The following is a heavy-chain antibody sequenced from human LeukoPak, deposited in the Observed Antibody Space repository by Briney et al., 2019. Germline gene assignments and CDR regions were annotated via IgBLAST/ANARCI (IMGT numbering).Heavy chain of an antibody. CDR1: GYTFTGYY. CDR2: INPNSGGT. CDR3: ARDSSGGYNWFDP. Sequence: GASVKVSCKASGYTFTGYYMHWVRQAPGQGLEWMGWINPNSGGTNYAQKFQGRVTMTRDTSISTAYMELSRLKSDDTAVYYCARDSSGGYNWFDPWGQGTLATVSS. J-gene: IGHJ5*02. V-gene: IGHV1-2*02. D-gene: IGHD4-23*01.